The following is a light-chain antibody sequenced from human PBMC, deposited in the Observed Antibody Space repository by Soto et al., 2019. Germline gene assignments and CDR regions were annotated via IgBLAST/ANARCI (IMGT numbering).Light chain of an antibody. CDR2: NNN. Sequence: QSVLTQPPLVSGTPGQRVTISCSGSNSNIGSNTVNWYQQLPGTAPKLLIYNNNQRPSGVPDRFSGSKSGTSASLAISGLQSEDEADYNCAAWDDSLNGMIFGGGTKLTVL. CDR1: NSNIGSNT. J-gene: IGLJ2*01. CDR3: AAWDDSLNGMI. V-gene: IGLV1-44*01.